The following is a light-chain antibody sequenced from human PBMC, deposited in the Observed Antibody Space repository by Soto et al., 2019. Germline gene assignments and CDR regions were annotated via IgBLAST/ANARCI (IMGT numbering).Light chain of an antibody. Sequence: EVVLTQSPASLSLSPGERATLSCGASQIVSSNYLAWYQQKPGLAPRLLIYDASTRVTGVPDRFRGSGSGTDFTLTINRLEPEDSAVYYCQQYGDSPRGTFGGGTKVEIK. CDR2: DAS. J-gene: IGKJ4*01. CDR1: QIVSSNY. CDR3: QQYGDSPRGT. V-gene: IGKV3D-20*01.